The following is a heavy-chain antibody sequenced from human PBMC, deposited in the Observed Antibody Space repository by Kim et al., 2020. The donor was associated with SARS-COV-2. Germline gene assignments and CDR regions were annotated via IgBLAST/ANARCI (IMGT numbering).Heavy chain of an antibody. CDR3: ARHYCGSTTCFRVIDY. CDR1: GDSISSSTYY. D-gene: IGHD2-2*01. V-gene: IGHV4-39*01. J-gene: IGHJ4*02. Sequence: SETLSLTCSVSGDSISSSTYYWGWIRQPPGKGLEWIGSIYSGSTYYNPPLKSRVTISVDTSKNQFSLQLSSVTAADTAVYYCARHYCGSTTCFRVIDYWGQGTLVTVSS. CDR2: IYSGST.